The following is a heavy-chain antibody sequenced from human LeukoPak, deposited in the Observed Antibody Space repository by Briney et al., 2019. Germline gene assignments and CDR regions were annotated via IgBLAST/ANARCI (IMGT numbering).Heavy chain of an antibody. V-gene: IGHV4-39*01. J-gene: IGHJ6*02. CDR3: AMTTPEYYYYYGMDV. CDR1: GFSLSTSGVG. CDR2: INHSGNT. D-gene: IGHD4-17*01. Sequence: ESGPTLVNPTQTLTLTCTFSGFSLSTSGVGVGWIRQPPGKGLEWIGEINHSGNTNYNPSLKSRTTISVEHSKNLFSLKLSSVPAADTAVYYCAMTTPEYYYYYGMDVWGQGTTVTVSS.